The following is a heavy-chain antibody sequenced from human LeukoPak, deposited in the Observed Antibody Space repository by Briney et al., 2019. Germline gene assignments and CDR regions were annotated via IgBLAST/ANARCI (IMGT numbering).Heavy chain of an antibody. J-gene: IGHJ4*02. CDR3: ARGGIAAAGIGGD. V-gene: IGHV3-7*01. Sequence: PGGSLRLSCAASGFTFSSYWMSWVRQAPGRGLEWVANIKQDGSEKYYVDSVKGRFTISRDNAKNSLYLQMNSLRAEDTAVYYCARGGIAAAGIGGDWGQGTLVTVSS. CDR1: GFTFSSYW. CDR2: IKQDGSEK. D-gene: IGHD6-13*01.